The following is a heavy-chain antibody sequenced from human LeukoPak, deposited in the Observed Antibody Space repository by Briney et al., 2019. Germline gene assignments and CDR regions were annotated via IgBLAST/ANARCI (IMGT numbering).Heavy chain of an antibody. Sequence: GGSLRLSCAASGFTFNNYAMSWARQAPGKGLEWVSAIGDNGGDTKYADSVKGRFTISRDNSRNALSLQLNSLRVEDTAIYYCGRDWKLDYWGQGTLVTVSS. V-gene: IGHV3-23*01. CDR3: GRDWKLDY. CDR1: GFTFNNYA. D-gene: IGHD1-1*01. CDR2: IGDNGGDT. J-gene: IGHJ4*02.